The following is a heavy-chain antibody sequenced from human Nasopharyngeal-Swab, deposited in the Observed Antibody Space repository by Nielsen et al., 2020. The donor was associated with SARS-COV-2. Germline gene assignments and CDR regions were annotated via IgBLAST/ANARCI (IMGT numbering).Heavy chain of an antibody. V-gene: IGHV4-59*08. CDR1: GGSISSYY. J-gene: IGHJ6*02. Sequence: SETLSLTCTVSGGSISSYYWSWIRQPPGKGLEWIGYIYYSGSTNYNPSLKSRVTISVDTSENLFSLKLSSVTAADTAVYYCARMPSSPYYYYYYGMDVWGQGTTVTVSS. CDR2: IYYSGST. D-gene: IGHD2-15*01. CDR3: ARMPSSPYYYYYYGMDV.